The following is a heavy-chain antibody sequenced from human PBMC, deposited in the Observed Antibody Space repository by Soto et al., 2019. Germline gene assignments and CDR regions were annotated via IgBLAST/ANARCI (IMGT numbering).Heavy chain of an antibody. CDR3: LKGQCSSWYFWFDP. CDR1: GFTFSNYA. J-gene: IGHJ5*02. CDR2: LSSNGVNT. Sequence: GGSLRLSCSVSGFTFSNYAMHWVRQAPGKGLEYVSALSSNGVNTYYADSVKGRFTISRDTSMNTLYLQMSSLRTEDTAVYYCLKGQCSSWYFWFDPWGQGTLVTVSS. V-gene: IGHV3-64D*06. D-gene: IGHD6-13*01.